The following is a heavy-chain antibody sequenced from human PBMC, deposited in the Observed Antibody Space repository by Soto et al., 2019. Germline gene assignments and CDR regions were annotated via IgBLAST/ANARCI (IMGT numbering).Heavy chain of an antibody. Sequence: PSETLSLTCTVSGGSIDNYEYYWTWILQPPGKGLEWVGYIYYSGRTNYNPSLNSRLTISLDTSKNQFSLRLTSVSAADTAMYYCARDRSNSPDYFDYWGQGTLVTVSS. CDR3: ARDRSNSPDYFDY. CDR2: IYYSGRT. V-gene: IGHV4-30-4*01. D-gene: IGHD6-6*01. J-gene: IGHJ4*02. CDR1: GGSIDNYEYY.